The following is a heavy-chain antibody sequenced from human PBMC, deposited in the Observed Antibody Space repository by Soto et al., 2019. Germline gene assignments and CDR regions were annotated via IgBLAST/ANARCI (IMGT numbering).Heavy chain of an antibody. Sequence: SETLSLTCAVYGGSFSGYYWSWIRQPPGKGLEWIGYIYYSGSTNYNPSLESRVTISVDTSKNQFSLKLSSVTAADTAVYYCARHALAVALYYFDYWGQGTLVTVSS. CDR2: IYYSGST. D-gene: IGHD6-19*01. J-gene: IGHJ4*02. V-gene: IGHV4-59*08. CDR1: GGSFSGYY. CDR3: ARHALAVALYYFDY.